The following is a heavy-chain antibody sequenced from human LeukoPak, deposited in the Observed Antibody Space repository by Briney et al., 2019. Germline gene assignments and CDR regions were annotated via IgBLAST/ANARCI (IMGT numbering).Heavy chain of an antibody. CDR1: GFTFSDYH. CDR2: ISGTVGFI. CDR3: ARATLVGATRRSFDY. Sequence: GGSLRLSCVASGFTFSDYHMSWLRQAPGKGPEWLAYISGTVGFIEYAESVKGRFTISRDNSKNTLYLQMNSLRAEDTAVYYCARATLVGATRRSFDYWGQGTLVTVSS. V-gene: IGHV3-11*04. J-gene: IGHJ4*02. D-gene: IGHD1-26*01.